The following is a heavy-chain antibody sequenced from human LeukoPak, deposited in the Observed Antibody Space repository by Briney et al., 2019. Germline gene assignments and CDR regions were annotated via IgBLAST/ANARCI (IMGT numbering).Heavy chain of an antibody. D-gene: IGHD1-26*01. Sequence: NPGGSLRLSCAASGYTFSDARMSWVRQAPGRGLEWVGRIKIKSDGGTTDYAEPVKGRLPIRRDDSKNILYPQMKSLKTEVLAVYYCVTDKVGSNKSHRFDPWGQGTLVTAST. CDR3: VTDKVGSNKSHRFDP. J-gene: IGHJ5*02. CDR2: IKIKSDGGTT. CDR1: GYTFSDAR. V-gene: IGHV3-15*01.